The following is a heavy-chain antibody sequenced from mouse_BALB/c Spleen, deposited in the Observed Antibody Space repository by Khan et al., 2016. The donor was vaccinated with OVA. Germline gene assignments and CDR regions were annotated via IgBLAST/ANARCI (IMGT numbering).Heavy chain of an antibody. CDR1: GYTFTHYW. Sequence: QMQLEESGTEVVRPGTSVKMSCKAAGYTFTHYWIGWVKQRPGHGLEWIGDTYPGGGYTNYNEKFTGKATLTADTSSSTAYMQLSSLTSEDSDIYDCARRGAARETWDNFDYWGQGTSLIVSS. D-gene: IGHD3-3*01. J-gene: IGHJ2*02. CDR2: TYPGGGYT. CDR3: ARRGAARETWDNFDY. V-gene: IGHV1-63*02.